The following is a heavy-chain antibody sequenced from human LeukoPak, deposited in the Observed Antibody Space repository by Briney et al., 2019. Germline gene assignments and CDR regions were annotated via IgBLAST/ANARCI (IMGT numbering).Heavy chain of an antibody. CDR1: GFTFSSYA. D-gene: IGHD3-3*01. CDR2: ISYDGSNK. V-gene: IGHV3-30-3*01. CDR3: ARGDGSGPTFDY. J-gene: IGHJ4*02. Sequence: QPGRSLRLSCAASGFTFSSYAMHWVRQAPGKGREWVAVISYDGSNKYYADSVKGRFTISRDNSKNTLYLQMNSLRAEDTAVYYCARGDGSGPTFDYWGQGTLVTVSS.